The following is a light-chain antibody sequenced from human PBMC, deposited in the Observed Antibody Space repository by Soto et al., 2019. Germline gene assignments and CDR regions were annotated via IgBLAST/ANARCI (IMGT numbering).Light chain of an antibody. V-gene: IGKV1-5*03. Sequence: DIQMTQSPSTLSASVGDSVSINCRASQSISAWLAWYQQKPGKAPRLLIYKASTLEIGVPSRFSGSGSGTEFTLTLSSLKPDDVEIYYCQHYQDYSWTFGQGTKVDLK. CDR3: QHYQDYSWT. J-gene: IGKJ1*01. CDR1: QSISAW. CDR2: KAS.